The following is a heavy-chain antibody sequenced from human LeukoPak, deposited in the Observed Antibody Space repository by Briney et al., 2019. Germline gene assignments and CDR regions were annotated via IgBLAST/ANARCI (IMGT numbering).Heavy chain of an antibody. V-gene: IGHV3-11*01. CDR3: ARYYDSGASRGPKKTFDI. CDR2: ISSSGGSI. CDR1: GFTFSDYY. Sequence: GGSLRLSCAASGFTFSDYYMSWIRQAPGKGLEWVSYISSSGGSIYYADSVRGRFTISRDNAKNSLYLQMNGLRAEDTAIYYCARYYDSGASRGPKKTFDIWGQGTMVTVSS. D-gene: IGHD3-10*01. J-gene: IGHJ3*02.